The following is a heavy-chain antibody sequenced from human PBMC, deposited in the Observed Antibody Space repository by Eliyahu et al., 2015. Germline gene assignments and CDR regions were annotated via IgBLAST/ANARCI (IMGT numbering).Heavy chain of an antibody. D-gene: IGHD2-15*01. CDR3: AKDAQCSGGDSCRGGXDY. CDR1: GFIFSNYA. V-gene: IGHV3-23*01. Sequence: EVQLLESGGGLVQPGGSLRLSCAAXGFIFSNYAMXWVRQAPGKGLXWVSXISGGGGTTHYADXVKGRFTISRDNSKNSLYFQMNSLRAEDTAVYYCAKDAQCSGGDSCRGGXDYWGQGTLVIVSS. CDR2: ISGGGGTT. J-gene: IGHJ4*02.